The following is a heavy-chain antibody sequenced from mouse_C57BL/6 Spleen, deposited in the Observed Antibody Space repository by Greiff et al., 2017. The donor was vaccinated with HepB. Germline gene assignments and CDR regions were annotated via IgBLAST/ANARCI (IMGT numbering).Heavy chain of an antibody. CDR3: AELGSSPGYFDY. D-gene: IGHD1-1*01. J-gene: IGHJ2*01. V-gene: IGHV1-81*01. CDR2: IYPRSGNT. Sequence: QVQLQQSGAELARPGASVKLSCKASGYTFTSYGISWVKQRTGQGLEWIGEIYPRSGNTYYNEKFKGKATLTADKSSSTAYMELRSLTSEDSAVYFCAELGSSPGYFDYWGQGTTLTVSS. CDR1: GYTFTSYG.